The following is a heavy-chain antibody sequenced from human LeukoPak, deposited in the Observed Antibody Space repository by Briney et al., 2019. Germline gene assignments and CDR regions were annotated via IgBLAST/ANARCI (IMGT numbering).Heavy chain of an antibody. CDR3: AKDRAPYYDFWSGYYTFDY. CDR2: IRYDGSNK. J-gene: IGHJ4*02. V-gene: IGHV3-30*02. Sequence: TGGSLRLSCAASGFTFSSYGMHWVRQAPGKGLEWVAFIRYDGSNKYYADSVKGRFTISRDNSKNTLYLQMNSLRAEDTAVYYCAKDRAPYYDFWSGYYTFDYWGQGTLVTVSS. D-gene: IGHD3-3*01. CDR1: GFTFSSYG.